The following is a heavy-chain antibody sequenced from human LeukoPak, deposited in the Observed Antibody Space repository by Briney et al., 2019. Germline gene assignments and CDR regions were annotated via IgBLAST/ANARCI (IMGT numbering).Heavy chain of an antibody. V-gene: IGHV1-69*05. CDR1: GGTFSSYA. D-gene: IGHD6-6*01. J-gene: IGHJ4*02. CDR2: IIPIFGTA. Sequence: SVKVSCKASGGTFSSYAISWVRQAPGQGLEWMGGIIPIFGTANYAQKFQGRVTITTDESTSTAYMELSSLSFGDKAVYYCASRGPLAALTEYYFDYWGQGTLVTVSS. CDR3: ASRGPLAALTEYYFDY.